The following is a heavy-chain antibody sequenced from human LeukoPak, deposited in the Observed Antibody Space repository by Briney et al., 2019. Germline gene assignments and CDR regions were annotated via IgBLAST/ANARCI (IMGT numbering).Heavy chain of an antibody. J-gene: IGHJ4*02. CDR2: IYYSGST. D-gene: IGHD1-20*01. V-gene: IGHV4-59*01. Sequence: TSETLSLTCTVSGGSISSYYWSWIRQPPGMGLEGMGYIYYSGSTNYNPSLKSRVTISVDTSKNQFSLKLSSVTAADTAVYYCAIGIRPDGHPIDYWGQGTLVTVSS. CDR3: AIGIRPDGHPIDY. CDR1: GGSISSYY.